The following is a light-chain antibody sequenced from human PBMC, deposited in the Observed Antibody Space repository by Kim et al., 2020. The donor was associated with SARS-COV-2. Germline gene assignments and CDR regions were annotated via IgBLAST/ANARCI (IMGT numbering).Light chain of an antibody. V-gene: IGKV3-15*01. CDR3: QQYNNWPRT. CDR2: GAS. J-gene: IGKJ1*01. Sequence: EIVMTQSPATLSVSPGERATLSCRASQRVSSNLVWYQQKPGQAPRLLIYGASARATDIPARFSGSGSWTEFTLTISSLQSEDFAVYYCQQYNNWPRTFGQGTKVDIK. CDR1: QRVSSN.